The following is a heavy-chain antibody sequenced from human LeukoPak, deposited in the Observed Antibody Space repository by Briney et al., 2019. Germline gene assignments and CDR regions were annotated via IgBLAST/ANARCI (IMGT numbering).Heavy chain of an antibody. CDR1: GFIVSSFE. CDR2: ISSSGNTI. Sequence: GGSLRLSCAASGFIVSSFEMNWVRQAPGKGLEWVSYISSSGNTIYYADSVKGRFTISRDNAKNSLYLQTNSLRAEDTAVYYWARIGASVTRCDYWGQGTLVTVSS. D-gene: IGHD4-17*01. J-gene: IGHJ4*02. V-gene: IGHV3-48*03. CDR3: ARIGASVTRCDY.